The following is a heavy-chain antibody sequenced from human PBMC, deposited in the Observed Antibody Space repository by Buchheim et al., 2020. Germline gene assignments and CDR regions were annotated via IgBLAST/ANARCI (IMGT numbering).Heavy chain of an antibody. CDR2: INAYSGGT. D-gene: IGHD3-10*01. Sequence: QVQLVQSGAEVKKPGASVKVSCKASGYTFTDYYMHWVRQAPGQGLEWMGWINAYSGGTTFAQKFQGRVTMTTGTSISTAYMKLSRLTSGDTAVYYCARDQAPGKTYYYGSESYQLDYWGQGTL. V-gene: IGHV1-2*02. J-gene: IGHJ4*02. CDR3: ARDQAPGKTYYYGSESYQLDY. CDR1: GYTFTDYY.